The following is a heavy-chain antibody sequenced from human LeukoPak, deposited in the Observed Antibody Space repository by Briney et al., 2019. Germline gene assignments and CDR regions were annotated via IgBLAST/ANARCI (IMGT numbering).Heavy chain of an antibody. J-gene: IGHJ4*02. CDR2: IIPIFGTA. CDR3: ASLGYCSGGSCSYSIFDY. D-gene: IGHD2-15*01. CDR1: GGTFSSYA. V-gene: IGHV1-69*06. Sequence: SVKVSCKAPGGTFSSYAISWVRQAPGQGLEWMGGIIPIFGTANYAQKFQGRVTITADKSTSTAYMELSSLRSEDTAVYYCASLGYCSGGSCSYSIFDYWGQGTLVTVSS.